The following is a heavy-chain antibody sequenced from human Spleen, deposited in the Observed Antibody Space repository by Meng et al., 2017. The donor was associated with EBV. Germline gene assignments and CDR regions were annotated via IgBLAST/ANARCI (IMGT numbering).Heavy chain of an antibody. Sequence: EVQLLESGGGLVQPGGSLRLSCAASGFPFRNHAMSWVRQAPGKGLEWVSIIGGGGGRSYHADSVKGRFTISRDNSKNTMYLQMNSLRAEDTAEYYCAKAGFYFDSSGSYSMLYYFENWGQGTLVTVSS. D-gene: IGHD3-22*01. CDR1: GFPFRNHA. CDR3: AKAGFYFDSSGSYSMLYYFEN. CDR2: IGGGGGRS. J-gene: IGHJ4*02. V-gene: IGHV3-23*01.